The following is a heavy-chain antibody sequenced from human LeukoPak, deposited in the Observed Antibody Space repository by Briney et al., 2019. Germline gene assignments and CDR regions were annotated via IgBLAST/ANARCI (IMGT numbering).Heavy chain of an antibody. CDR2: IIPSVGGT. V-gene: IGHV1-46*03. J-gene: IGHJ4*02. CDR3: ARHGSGRYYPAEGRVDY. Sequence: ASVKVPCKAFGYGFTSYYIHWVRQAPGQGLEWMGIIIPSVGGTTYARKFQGRVTMTRDTSTSTVYMELSSLRSEDTAVYYCARHGSGRYYPAEGRVDYWGQGTLVTVFS. D-gene: IGHD3-10*01. CDR1: GYGFTSYY.